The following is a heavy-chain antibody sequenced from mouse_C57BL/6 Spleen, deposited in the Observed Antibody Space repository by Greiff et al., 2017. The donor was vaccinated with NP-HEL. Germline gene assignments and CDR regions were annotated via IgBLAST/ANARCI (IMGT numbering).Heavy chain of an antibody. Sequence: EVQLQQSGPELVKPGASVKIPCKASGYTFTDYNMDWVKQSHGKSLEWIGDINPNNGGTIYNQKFKGKATLTVDKSSSTAYMELRSLTSEDTAVYYCARAHHYYGSRGYFDYWGQGTTLTVSS. D-gene: IGHD1-1*01. CDR3: ARAHHYYGSRGYFDY. CDR2: INPNNGGT. CDR1: GYTFTDYN. V-gene: IGHV1-18*01. J-gene: IGHJ2*01.